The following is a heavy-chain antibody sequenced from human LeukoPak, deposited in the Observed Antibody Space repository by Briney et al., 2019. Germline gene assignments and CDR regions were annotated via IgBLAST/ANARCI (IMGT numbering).Heavy chain of an antibody. CDR1: GFTFSFYW. CDR3: ARDNEYCTGGTCRLDY. J-gene: IGHJ4*02. CDR2: INNDGRST. V-gene: IGHV3-74*01. D-gene: IGHD2-15*01. Sequence: QPGGSLRLSRASSGFTFSFYWMHWVRQAPGKGLVWVSRINNDGRSTSYAGSVKGRFAISRDNAKNTLYLQMNSLRAEDTAVYYCARDNEYCTGGTCRLDYWGQGALVTVSS.